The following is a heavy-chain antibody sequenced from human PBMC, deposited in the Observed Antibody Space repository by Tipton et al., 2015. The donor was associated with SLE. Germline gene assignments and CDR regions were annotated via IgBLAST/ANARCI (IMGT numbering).Heavy chain of an antibody. V-gene: IGHV4-59*04. CDR3: ASFMTTFGGVPFFDY. D-gene: IGHD3-16*01. CDR2: IYYSGST. J-gene: IGHJ4*02. CDR1: GGSISSHY. Sequence: TLSLTCTVSGGSISSHYWSWIRQPPGKGLDWIGRIYYSGSTLYNPSLKSRVTISVDTSKNQFSLKLTSMTAADTAVYYCASFMTTFGGVPFFDYWGQGILVAVSS.